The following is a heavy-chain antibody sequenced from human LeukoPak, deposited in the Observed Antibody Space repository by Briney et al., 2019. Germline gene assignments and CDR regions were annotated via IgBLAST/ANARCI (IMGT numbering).Heavy chain of an antibody. D-gene: IGHD6-6*01. CDR1: GGSFSGYY. J-gene: IGHJ2*01. CDR2: INHSGST. V-gene: IGHV4-34*01. CDR3: ARGIPPRSIAARRPYWYFDL. Sequence: SETLSLTCAVYGGSFSGYYWSWIRQPPGKGVEWIGEINHSGSTNYNPSLKSRVTISVDTSKNQFSLKLSSVTAADTAVYYCARGIPPRSIAARRPYWYFDLWGRGTLVTVSS.